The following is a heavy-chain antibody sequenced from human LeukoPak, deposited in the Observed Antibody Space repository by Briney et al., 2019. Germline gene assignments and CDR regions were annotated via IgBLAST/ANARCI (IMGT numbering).Heavy chain of an antibody. V-gene: IGHV3-66*01. J-gene: IGHJ4*02. CDR2: IYSGGST. CDR3: ARDRLHYDSLTGYPAD. Sequence: QSGGSLRFSCADSGFTVSSNYMRWVRQAPGKGLEWVSVIYSGGSTHYADSVKGRFTISRDNSKNTLYLQMNSLRAEDTAVCYCARDRLHYDSLTGYPADWGQGTLVTVSS. D-gene: IGHD3-9*01. CDR1: GFTVSSNY.